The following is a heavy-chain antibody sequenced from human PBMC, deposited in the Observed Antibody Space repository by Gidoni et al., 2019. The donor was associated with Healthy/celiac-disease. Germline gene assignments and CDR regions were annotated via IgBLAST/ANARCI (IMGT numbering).Heavy chain of an antibody. V-gene: IGHV1-2*02. CDR1: GYTFTGYY. CDR3: ATGGSVVVPAASGDYYYYGMDV. J-gene: IGHJ6*02. Sequence: QVQLVQSGAEVKKPGASVKISCKASGYTFTGYYMHWVRQAPGQGLEWMGWINPNSGGTNYAQKCQGRVTMTRDTSISTAYMELSRLRSDDTAVYYCATGGSVVVPAASGDYYYYGMDVWGQGTTVTVSS. D-gene: IGHD2-2*01. CDR2: INPNSGGT.